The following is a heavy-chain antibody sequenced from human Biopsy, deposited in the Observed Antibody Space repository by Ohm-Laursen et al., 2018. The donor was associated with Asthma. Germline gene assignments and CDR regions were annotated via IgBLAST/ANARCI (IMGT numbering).Heavy chain of an antibody. D-gene: IGHD5/OR15-5a*01. CDR2: TTWNSGSR. V-gene: IGHV3-9*01. J-gene: IGHJ6*02. CDR1: GFAVSRYH. Sequence: SLRLSCAASGFAVSRYHMFWVRQAPGKGLEWVAATTWNSGSRVYAVSVKGRFTISRDNAQNSLYLHMNGLKPEDTAVYYCAKPLNTYNFYAYDVWGQGTTVVVSS. CDR3: AKPLNTYNFYAYDV.